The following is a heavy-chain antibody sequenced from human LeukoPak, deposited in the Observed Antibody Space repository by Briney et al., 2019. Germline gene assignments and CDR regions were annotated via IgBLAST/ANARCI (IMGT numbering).Heavy chain of an antibody. V-gene: IGHV3-53*01. CDR2: IYSDGST. CDR1: GFTVSSNY. CDR3: ARTIVGNGHDAFDI. D-gene: IGHD1-26*01. Sequence: GGSLRLSCAASGFTVSSNYMSWVRQAPGKGLEWVSIIYSDGSTYYANSVKGRFTTSRDNSKNMLSLQMNSLRAEDTAVYYCARTIVGNGHDAFDIWGQRTMVTVSS. J-gene: IGHJ3*02.